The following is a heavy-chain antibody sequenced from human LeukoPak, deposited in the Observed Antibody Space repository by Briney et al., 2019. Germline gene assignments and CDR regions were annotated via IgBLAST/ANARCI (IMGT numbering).Heavy chain of an antibody. CDR3: ARRVDY. J-gene: IGHJ4*02. D-gene: IGHD6-13*01. CDR2: INHSGST. V-gene: IGHV4-34*01. Sequence: NPSETLSLTCAVYGGSFSGYYWSWIRQPPGKGLEWIGEINHSGSTNYNPSLKSRVTISVDTSKNQFSLKLSSVTAADTAVYYCARRVDYWGQGTLVTVSS. CDR1: GGSFSGYY.